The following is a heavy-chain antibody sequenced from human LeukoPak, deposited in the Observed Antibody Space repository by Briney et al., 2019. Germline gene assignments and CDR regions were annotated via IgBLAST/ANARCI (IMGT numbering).Heavy chain of an antibody. D-gene: IGHD3-10*01. CDR1: GGSISSSSYY. CDR2: IYYSGST. V-gene: IGHV4-39*07. Sequence: KPSETLSLTCTVSGGSISSSSYYWGWIRQPPGKGLEWIGSIYYSGSTSYNPSLKSRVTISVDTSKNQFSLKLTSVTAADTAVYYCARVEDNYGSGSYPVYYFDYWGQGTLVTVSS. CDR3: ARVEDNYGSGSYPVYYFDY. J-gene: IGHJ4*02.